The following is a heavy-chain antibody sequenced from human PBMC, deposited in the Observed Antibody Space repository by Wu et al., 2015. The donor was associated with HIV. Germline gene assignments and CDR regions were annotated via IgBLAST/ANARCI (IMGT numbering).Heavy chain of an antibody. CDR3: ARVGPWFGESPYFDY. V-gene: IGHV4-61*01. CDR2: IYYSGST. CDR1: GTSVSSDYY. J-gene: IGHJ4*02. Sequence: QVQLQESGPGLVKPSETLSLTCVVSGTSVSSDYYWGWIRQTPGKGLEWIGYIYYSGSTNYNPSLKSRVTISVDTSKNQFSLKLSSVTAADTAVYYCARVGPWFGESPYFDYWGQGTLVTVSS. D-gene: IGHD3-10*01.